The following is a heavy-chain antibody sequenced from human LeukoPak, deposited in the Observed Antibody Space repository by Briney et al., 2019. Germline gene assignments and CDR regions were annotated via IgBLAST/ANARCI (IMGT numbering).Heavy chain of an antibody. D-gene: IGHD2-15*01. CDR1: GFTFSSYS. J-gene: IGHJ4*02. Sequence: PGGSLRLSCAASGFTFSSYSMQWVRQAPGEGLVWVSRIGGDGTATTYADSVKGRFTISRDNAKNTLYLQMNSLRAEDTAIYYCARLGFCSDGSCYSLDYWGQGILVTVSS. CDR2: IGGDGTAT. CDR3: ARLGFCSDGSCYSLDY. V-gene: IGHV3-74*01.